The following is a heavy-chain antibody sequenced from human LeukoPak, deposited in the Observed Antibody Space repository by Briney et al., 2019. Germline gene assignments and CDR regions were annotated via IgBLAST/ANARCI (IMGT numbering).Heavy chain of an antibody. J-gene: IGHJ1*01. CDR1: GYTLTELS. D-gene: IGHD2-2*01. CDR3: ATNCSSTSCYPEYFQH. Sequence: ASVKVSCKASGYTLTELSMHWVRQAPGKGLEWVGGFDANGGGTFYAENFQGRVTMTEDTSTNTVYMELSSLRSEDTAVYYCATNCSSTSCYPEYFQHRGQGNLVTVTS. CDR2: FDANGGGT. V-gene: IGHV1-24*01.